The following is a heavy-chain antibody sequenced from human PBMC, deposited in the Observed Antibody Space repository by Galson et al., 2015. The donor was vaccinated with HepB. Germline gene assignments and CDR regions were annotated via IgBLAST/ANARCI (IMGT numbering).Heavy chain of an antibody. Sequence: SLRLSCAASGFTFSNHAMHWVRQAPGKGLEWVAVISYDGSNKYYADSVKGRFTISRDNSKNTLYLQMNSLRAEDTAVYYCARDGDPDYSSSWYGEYFQHWGQGTLVTVSS. CDR3: ARDGDPDYSSSWYGEYFQH. J-gene: IGHJ1*01. D-gene: IGHD6-13*01. V-gene: IGHV3-30-3*01. CDR2: ISYDGSNK. CDR1: GFTFSNHA.